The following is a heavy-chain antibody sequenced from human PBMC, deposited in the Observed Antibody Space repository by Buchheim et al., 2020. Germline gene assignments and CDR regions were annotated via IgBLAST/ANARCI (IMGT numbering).Heavy chain of an antibody. V-gene: IGHV3-30*02. J-gene: IGHJ6*02. D-gene: IGHD2-15*01. CDR3: AKDLTVVVVAATPHYYYYGMDV. Sequence: QVQLVESGGGVVQPGRSLRLSCAASGFTFSSYGMHWVRQAPGKGLEWVAFIRYDGSNKYYADSVKGRFTISRYNSKNTLYLQMNSLRAEDTAVYYCAKDLTVVVVAATPHYYYYGMDVWGQGTT. CDR1: GFTFSSYG. CDR2: IRYDGSNK.